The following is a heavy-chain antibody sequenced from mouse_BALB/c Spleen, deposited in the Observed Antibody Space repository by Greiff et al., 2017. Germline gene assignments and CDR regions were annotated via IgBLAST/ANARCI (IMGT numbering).Heavy chain of an antibody. CDR1: GYTFTSNW. CDR3: ARSDALGFDY. CDR2: INPSTGYT. V-gene: IGHV1-7*01. Sequence: QVQLQQSGAELAKPGASVKMSCKASGYTFTSNWMHWVKQRPGQGLEWIGYINPSTGYTEYNQKFKDKATLTADKSSSTAYMQLSSLTSEDSAVYYCARSDALGFDYWGQGTTLTVSS. J-gene: IGHJ2*01.